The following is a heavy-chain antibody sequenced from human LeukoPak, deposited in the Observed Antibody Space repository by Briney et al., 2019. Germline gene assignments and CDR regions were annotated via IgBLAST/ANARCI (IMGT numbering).Heavy chain of an antibody. CDR1: GYTFTSYY. CDR3: ARGEDTAMVIDY. V-gene: IGHV1-46*01. CDR2: INPSGGST. D-gene: IGHD5-18*01. J-gene: IGHJ4*02. Sequence: ASVKVSCKASGYTFTSYYMHWVRQAPGQGFERMGIINPSGGSTSYAQKFQGRVTMTRDTSTSTGYMELSSLRSEDTAVYYCARGEDTAMVIDYWGQGTLVTVSS.